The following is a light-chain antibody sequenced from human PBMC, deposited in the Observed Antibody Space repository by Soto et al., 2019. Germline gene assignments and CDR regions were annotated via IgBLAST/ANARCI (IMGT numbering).Light chain of an antibody. CDR1: QSVSSSY. CDR3: QQYGSLWT. J-gene: IGKJ1*01. V-gene: IGKV3-20*01. Sequence: EIVLTQSPGTLSLSPGERATLSCRARQSVSSSYLAWYQQKPGQAPRLLIYGASSRATGIPDRFSGSGPGTDFTLTISSLEPEGFAVYYCQQYGSLWTFGQGTKVEIK. CDR2: GAS.